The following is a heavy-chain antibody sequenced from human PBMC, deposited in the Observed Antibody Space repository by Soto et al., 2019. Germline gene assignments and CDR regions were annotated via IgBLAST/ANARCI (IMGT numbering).Heavy chain of an antibody. CDR2: ISESGDGT. D-gene: IGHD3-3*01. CDR3: AKNGDFWSWGMDV. J-gene: IGHJ6*02. V-gene: IGHV3-23*01. CDR1: GLTFNTYA. Sequence: PGGSLRLSCPASGLTFNTYAMTWVRQAPGKGLEWVSLISESGDGTYYADSVKGRFTISRDNSQRTLNLQMNSLRAEDTAVYYCAKNGDFWSWGMDVWGQGTTVTAP.